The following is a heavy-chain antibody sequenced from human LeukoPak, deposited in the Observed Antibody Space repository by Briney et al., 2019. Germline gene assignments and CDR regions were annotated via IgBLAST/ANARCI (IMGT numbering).Heavy chain of an antibody. V-gene: IGHV3-33*01. CDR3: ARAASSSGSYLDY. CDR2: IWYDGSNK. CDR1: RFTFSSYG. J-gene: IGHJ4*02. Sequence: GRSLRLSCAASRFTFSSYGMHWVRQAPGKGLEWVAVIWYDGSNKYYADSVKGRFTISRDNSKNTLYLQMNSLRAEDTAVYYCARAASSSGSYLDYWGQGTLVTVSS. D-gene: IGHD3-10*01.